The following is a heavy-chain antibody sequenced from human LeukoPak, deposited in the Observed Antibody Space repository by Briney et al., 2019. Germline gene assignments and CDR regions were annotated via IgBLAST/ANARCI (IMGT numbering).Heavy chain of an antibody. J-gene: IGHJ4*02. CDR2: ISWDGGST. CDR3: AKGAYSGSPYFDY. Sequence: PGGSLRLSCAASGFAFDDYTMHWVRQAPGKGLEWVSLISWDGGSTYYADSVKGRFTISRDNSKNSLYLQMNSLRTEDTALYYCAKGAYSGSPYFDYWGQGTLVTVSS. D-gene: IGHD1-26*01. CDR1: GFAFDDYT. V-gene: IGHV3-43*01.